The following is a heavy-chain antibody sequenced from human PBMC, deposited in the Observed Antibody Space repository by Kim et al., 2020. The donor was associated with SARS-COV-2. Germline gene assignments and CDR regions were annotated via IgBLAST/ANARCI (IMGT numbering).Heavy chain of an antibody. CDR3: ARQTPEWELLGGTDY. V-gene: IGHV4-31*03. D-gene: IGHD1-26*01. Sequence: SETLSLTCTVSGGSISSGGYYWSWIRQHPGKGLEWIGYIYYSGSTYYNPSLKSRVTISVDTSKNQFSLKLSSVTAADTAVYYCARQTPEWELLGGTDYWGQGTLVTVSS. CDR1: GGSISSGGYY. CDR2: IYYSGST. J-gene: IGHJ4*02.